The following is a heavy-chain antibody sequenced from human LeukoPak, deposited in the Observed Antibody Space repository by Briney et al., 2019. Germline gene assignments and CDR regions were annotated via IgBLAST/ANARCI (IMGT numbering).Heavy chain of an antibody. V-gene: IGHV4-34*01. CDR3: ARDVAAAGNDY. CDR2: INHSGST. J-gene: IGHJ4*02. D-gene: IGHD6-13*01. CDR1: GGSFSGYY. Sequence: SETPSLTCAVYGGSFSGYYWSWIRQPPGKGLEWIGEINHSGSTNYNPSLKSRVTISVDTSKNQFSLKLSSVTAADTAVYYCARDVAAAGNDYWGQGTLVTVSS.